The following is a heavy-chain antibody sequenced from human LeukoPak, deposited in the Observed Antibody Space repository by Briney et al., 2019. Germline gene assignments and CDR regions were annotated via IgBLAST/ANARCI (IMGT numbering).Heavy chain of an antibody. CDR3: ATGEWGFDY. D-gene: IGHD1-26*01. V-gene: IGHV3-74*01. CDR2: LNTDGSST. Sequence: GGSLRLSCAASGFTFGSYWMHWVRQAPGKGLVWVSRLNTDGSSTDYADSVKGRFTISRDNAKNSLYLQMNSLRAEDTAVYYCATGEWGFDYWGQGTLVTVSS. CDR1: GFTFGSYW. J-gene: IGHJ4*02.